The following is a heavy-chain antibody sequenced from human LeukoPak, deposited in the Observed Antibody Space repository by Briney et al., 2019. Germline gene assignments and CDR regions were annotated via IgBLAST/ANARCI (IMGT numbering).Heavy chain of an antibody. Sequence: ASVKVSCKASGYTFTSYAMNWVRQATGQGLEWMGWMNPNSGNTGYAQKFQGRVTMTRNTSISTAYMEPSSLRSEDTAVYYCARNTRARYSGSYYGHWGQGTLVTVSS. CDR3: ARNTRARYSGSYYGH. D-gene: IGHD1-26*01. V-gene: IGHV1-8*02. J-gene: IGHJ4*02. CDR1: GYTFTSYA. CDR2: MNPNSGNT.